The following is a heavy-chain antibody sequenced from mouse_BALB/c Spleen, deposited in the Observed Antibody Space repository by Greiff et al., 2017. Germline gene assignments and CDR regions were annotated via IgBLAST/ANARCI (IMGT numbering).Heavy chain of an antibody. V-gene: IGHV5-4*02. CDR3: ARGSGGFAY. CDR1: GFTFSDYY. D-gene: IGHD1-3*01. Sequence: EVMLVESGGGLVKPGGSLKLSCAASGFTFSDYYMYWVRQTPEKRLEWVATISDGGSYTYYPDSVKGRFTISRDNAKNNLYLQMSSLKSEDTAMYYCARGSGGFAYWGQGTLVTVSA. CDR2: ISDGGSYT. J-gene: IGHJ3*01.